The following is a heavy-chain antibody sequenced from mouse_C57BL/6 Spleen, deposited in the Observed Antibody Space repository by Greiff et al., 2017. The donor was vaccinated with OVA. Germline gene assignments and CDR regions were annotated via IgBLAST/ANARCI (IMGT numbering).Heavy chain of an antibody. D-gene: IGHD2-14*01. CDR3: ARGRFGVRRGDYHAMDY. V-gene: IGHV1-50*01. Sequence: VQLQQPGAELVKPGASVKLSCKASGYTFTSYWMQWVKQRPGQGLEWIGEIDPSDSYTNYNQKFKGKATLTVDTSSSTAYMQLSSLTSEDSAVYYCARGRFGVRRGDYHAMDYWGQGTSVTVSA. J-gene: IGHJ4*01. CDR1: GYTFTSYW. CDR2: IDPSDSYT.